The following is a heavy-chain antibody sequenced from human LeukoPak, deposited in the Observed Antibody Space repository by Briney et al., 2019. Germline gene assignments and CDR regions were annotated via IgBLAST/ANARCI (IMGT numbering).Heavy chain of an antibody. CDR3: ARDEGAVVVPGAINPPTDAFDI. CDR2: ISAYNGNT. D-gene: IGHD2-2*01. J-gene: IGHJ3*02. CDR1: GYTFTSYG. V-gene: IGHV1-18*01. Sequence: GASVKVSCKASGYTFTSYGISWVRQAPGQGLEWMGWISAYNGNTNYAQKLQGRVTMTTDTSTSTAYMELRSLRSDDTAVYYCARDEGAVVVPGAINPPTDAFDIWGQGTMVTVSS.